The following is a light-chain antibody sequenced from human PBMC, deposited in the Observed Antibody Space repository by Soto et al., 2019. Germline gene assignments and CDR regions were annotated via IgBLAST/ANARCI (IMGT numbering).Light chain of an antibody. CDR3: QQYNYYSRT. CDR2: KAS. J-gene: IGKJ1*01. V-gene: IGKV1-8*01. Sequence: AIRMTQSPSSLSASTGDRVTITCRASQGISSYLAWYQQKPGKAPKLLIYKASSLQSGVSSRFSGSGSGTEFTLTISSLQTDDFATYYCQQYNYYSRTFGQGTKVDIK. CDR1: QGISSY.